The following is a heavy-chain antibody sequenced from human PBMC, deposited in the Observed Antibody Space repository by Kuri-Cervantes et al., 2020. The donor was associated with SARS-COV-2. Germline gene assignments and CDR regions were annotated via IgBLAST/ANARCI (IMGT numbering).Heavy chain of an antibody. Sequence: SAKVSCKPSGGPFSSYAISWVRQAPGQGLEWMGGIIPIFGTANYAQKFQGRVTITADESTSTAYMELSSLRSEDTAVYYGARDYFWGWQQLDLWGQGTLVTVSS. CDR1: GGPFSSYA. J-gene: IGHJ5*02. D-gene: IGHD6-13*01. V-gene: IGHV1-69*13. CDR2: IIPIFGTA. CDR3: ARDYFWGWQQLDL.